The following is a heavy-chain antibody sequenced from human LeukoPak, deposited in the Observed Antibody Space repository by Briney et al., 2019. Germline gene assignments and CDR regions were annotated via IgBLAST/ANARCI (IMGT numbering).Heavy chain of an antibody. D-gene: IGHD3-3*01. J-gene: IGHJ5*02. V-gene: IGHV4-34*01. CDR3: ARGFKDDFWSGYYPYNWIDP. CDR2: INHSGST. CDR1: GGSFSGYY. Sequence: SETLSLTCAVYGGSFSGYYWSWIRQPPGKGLEWIGEINHSGSTNYKPSLKSRVTISVDTSKNQFSLKLNSVTAADTAVYYCARGFKDDFWSGYYPYNWIDPWGQGTLVTVSS.